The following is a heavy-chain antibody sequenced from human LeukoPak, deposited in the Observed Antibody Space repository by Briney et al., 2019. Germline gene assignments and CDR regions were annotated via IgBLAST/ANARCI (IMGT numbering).Heavy chain of an antibody. D-gene: IGHD4/OR15-4a*01. Sequence: GGSLRLSCAASGFTFSNFDMHWVRQAPGKGLEWVAVISYDGSNKYYADSVKGRFTISRDNSKNTLYLQMNSLRTEDTATYYCAVRGADFDYWGQGTLVTVSS. CDR1: GFTFSNFD. V-gene: IGHV3-30-3*01. CDR3: AVRGADFDY. J-gene: IGHJ4*02. CDR2: ISYDGSNK.